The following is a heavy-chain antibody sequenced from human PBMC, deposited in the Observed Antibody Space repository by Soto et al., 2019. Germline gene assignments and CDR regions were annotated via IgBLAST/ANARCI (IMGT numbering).Heavy chain of an antibody. CDR3: ARDRSAFDI. CDR2: IYYSGST. CDR1: GGSISSYY. Sequence: SETLSLTCTVSGGSISSYYWSWIRQPPGKGLEWIGYIYYSGSTNYNPSLKSRVTISVDTSKNQFSLKLSSVTAADTAVYYCARDRSAFDIWGQGTMVT. V-gene: IGHV4-59*01. J-gene: IGHJ3*02. D-gene: IGHD1-26*01.